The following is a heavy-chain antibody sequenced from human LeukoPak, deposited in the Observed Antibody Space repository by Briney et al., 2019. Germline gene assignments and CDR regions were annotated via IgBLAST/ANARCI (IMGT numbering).Heavy chain of an antibody. D-gene: IGHD3-3*01. Sequence: SQTLSLTCAISGDSVSSNSAAWNWLRQSPSRGLEWLGRTYYRSKWYNDYAVSVKSRITINPDTSKNQFSLQLNSVTPEDTAVYYCARDCADYDFWILPEGGAFDIRGQGTMVTVSS. CDR1: GDSVSSNSAA. V-gene: IGHV6-1*01. J-gene: IGHJ3*02. CDR3: ARDCADYDFWILPEGGAFDI. CDR2: TYYRSKWYN.